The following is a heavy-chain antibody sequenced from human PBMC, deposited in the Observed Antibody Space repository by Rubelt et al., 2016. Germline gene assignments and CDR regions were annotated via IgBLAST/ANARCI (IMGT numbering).Heavy chain of an antibody. D-gene: IGHD2-8*02. CDR3: ACTGTSCPSTR. CDR1: GFTFSSYG. J-gene: IGHJ4*02. Sequence: QVQLVESGGGVVQPGRSLRLSCAASGFTFSSYGMHWVRQAPGKGLEWVAVIWYDGSNKYYADSVKGRFTISRDNAKNTLYLQMNSLRSEDTAVYYCACTGTSCPSTRWGQGTLVTVSS. V-gene: IGHV3-33*03. CDR2: IWYDGSNK.